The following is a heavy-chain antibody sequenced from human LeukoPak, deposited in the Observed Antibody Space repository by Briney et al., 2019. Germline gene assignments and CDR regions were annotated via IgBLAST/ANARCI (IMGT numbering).Heavy chain of an antibody. Sequence: SETLSLTCAVYGGSFSGYYWSWIRQPPGKGLEWIGEINHSGSTNYNPSLKSRVTISVDTSKNQFSLKLSSVTAADTAVYYCARDARGTMVRGVYYYYYGMDVWGQGTTVTVSS. CDR3: ARDARGTMVRGVYYYYYGMDV. J-gene: IGHJ6*02. D-gene: IGHD3-10*01. V-gene: IGHV4-34*01. CDR1: GGSFSGYY. CDR2: INHSGST.